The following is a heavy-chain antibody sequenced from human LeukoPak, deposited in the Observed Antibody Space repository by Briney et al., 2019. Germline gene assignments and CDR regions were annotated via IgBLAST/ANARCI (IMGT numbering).Heavy chain of an antibody. CDR1: GFTFSSYA. V-gene: IGHV3-30*18. Sequence: GGSLRLSCAASGFTFSSYAMSWVRQAPGKGLEWVAFISNDGNRKYYADSVKGRFTISRDKSENTLYVQMNSLRAEDTAVYYCAKDRSTTWSLDYWGQGTLVTVSS. CDR3: AKDRSTTWSLDY. J-gene: IGHJ4*02. CDR2: ISNDGNRK. D-gene: IGHD6-13*01.